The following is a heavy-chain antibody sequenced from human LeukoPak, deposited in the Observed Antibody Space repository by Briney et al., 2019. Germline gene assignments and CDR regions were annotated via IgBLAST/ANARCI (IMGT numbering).Heavy chain of an antibody. V-gene: IGHV4-59*12. J-gene: IGHJ6*02. Sequence: SETLSLTCTVSGGSISSYYWSWIRQPPGKGLEWIGYIYYSGSTNYNPSLKSRVTISVDTSKNQFSLKLSSVTAADTAVYYCARGSHPVRHFWSGPPGYYYGMDVWGQGTTVTVSS. CDR2: IYYSGST. CDR1: GGSISSYY. D-gene: IGHD3-3*02. CDR3: ARGSHPVRHFWSGPPGYYYGMDV.